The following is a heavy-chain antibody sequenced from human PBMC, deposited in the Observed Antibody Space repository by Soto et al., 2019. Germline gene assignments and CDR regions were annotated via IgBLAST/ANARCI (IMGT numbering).Heavy chain of an antibody. V-gene: IGHV3-30*18. J-gene: IGHJ4*01. CDR3: AKDTYYHDSSGYYVFAY. D-gene: IGHD3-22*01. CDR1: GCTFSSYT. Sequence: GGLRRVSGGVSGCTFSSYTMHRVIKAPGKGLEWVAVISYDGSNKQYGDSVKGRLTMSRDNSKNTVHLQMSSLRVEDTAVYYCAKDTYYHDSSGYYVFAYWGQGTLVTAPQ. CDR2: ISYDGSNK.